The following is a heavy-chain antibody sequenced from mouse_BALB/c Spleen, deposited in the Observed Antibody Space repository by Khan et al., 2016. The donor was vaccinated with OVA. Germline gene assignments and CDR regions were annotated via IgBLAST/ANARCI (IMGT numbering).Heavy chain of an antibody. CDR2: IWRGGST. Sequence: QVQLKQSGPGLVQPSQSLSITCTVSGFSLTSYGVHWVRQSPGKGLEWLGVIWRGGSTDYNAAFMSRLSITKAKSKSHVFFKMNTLQADDTAIYXCAIGNGSVGWYFDVWGAGTTVTVSS. CDR1: GFSLTSYG. J-gene: IGHJ1*01. V-gene: IGHV2-5*01. CDR3: AIGNGSVGWYFDV. D-gene: IGHD2-14*01.